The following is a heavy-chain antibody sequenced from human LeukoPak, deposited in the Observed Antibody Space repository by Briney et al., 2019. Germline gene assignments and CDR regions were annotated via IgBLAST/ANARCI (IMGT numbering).Heavy chain of an antibody. Sequence: SETLSLTFTVSGGSIRSGGYYWSWIRQPPGKGLEWIGYIYHSGSTYYNPSLKSRVTISVDRSKNQFSLKLSSLTAADTAVYYCARGTPNYYYYYMDVWGKGTTVTVSS. J-gene: IGHJ6*03. CDR3: ARGTPNYYYYYMDV. CDR1: GGSIRSGGYY. CDR2: IYHSGST. V-gene: IGHV4-30-2*01.